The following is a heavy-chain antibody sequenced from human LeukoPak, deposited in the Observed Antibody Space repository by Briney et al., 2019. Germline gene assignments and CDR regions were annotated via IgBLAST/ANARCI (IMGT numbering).Heavy chain of an antibody. CDR3: ARDTYDSSGYYTHLDY. J-gene: IGHJ4*02. CDR2: IKQDGSEK. D-gene: IGHD3-22*01. V-gene: IGHV3-7*01. Sequence: GGSLRLSCAASGFTFSSYWMSWVRQAPGKGLEWVANIKQDGSEKYYVDSVKGRFTISRDNAKNSLYLQMSSLRAEDTAVYYCARDTYDSSGYYTHLDYWGQGTLVTVSS. CDR1: GFTFSSYW.